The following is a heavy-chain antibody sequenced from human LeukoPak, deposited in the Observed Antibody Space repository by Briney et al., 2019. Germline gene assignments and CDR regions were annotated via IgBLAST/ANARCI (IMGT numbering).Heavy chain of an antibody. CDR2: ISGSGGST. Sequence: GGSLRLSCAASGFTLSSYAMSWVRQAPGKGLEWVSAISGSGGSTYYADSVKGRFTISRDNSKNTLYLQMNSLRAEDTAVYYCAKGGLIAAAGTAFDYWGQGTLVTVSS. D-gene: IGHD6-13*01. J-gene: IGHJ4*02. V-gene: IGHV3-23*01. CDR1: GFTLSSYA. CDR3: AKGGLIAAAGTAFDY.